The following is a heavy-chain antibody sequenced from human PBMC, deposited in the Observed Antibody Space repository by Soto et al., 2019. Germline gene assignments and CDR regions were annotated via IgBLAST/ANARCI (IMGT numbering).Heavy chain of an antibody. D-gene: IGHD2-2*01. CDR3: ARGSLKGGTPSAELEQ. Sequence: PGDSLKISCLGSGFSFTHYWIGWVRQVPGKGLEWMGVIYPSDSATRYNPSFQGQVAMSADPSISTAYLQWSSLKASDTAIYFCARGSLKGGTPSAELEQWGQGTEVTV. CDR2: IYPSDSAT. V-gene: IGHV5-51*01. CDR1: GFSFTHYW. J-gene: IGHJ4*02.